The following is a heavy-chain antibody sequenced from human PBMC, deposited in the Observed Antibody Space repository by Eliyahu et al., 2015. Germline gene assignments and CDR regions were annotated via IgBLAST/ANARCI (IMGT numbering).Heavy chain of an antibody. V-gene: IGHV3-7*04. CDR3: ARRRGSSSADY. J-gene: IGHJ4*02. CDR1: GXXXSXYW. D-gene: IGHD6-6*01. Sequence: EVQLVESGGGLVQPGGSLRLXCXAXGXXXSXYWXTWVRQAPGKGLEWVANIKLDGSEKYYVDSVKGRFTISRDNAKNSLYLQMNSLRAEDTAVYYCARRRGSSSADYWGQGTLVTVSS. CDR2: IKLDGSEK.